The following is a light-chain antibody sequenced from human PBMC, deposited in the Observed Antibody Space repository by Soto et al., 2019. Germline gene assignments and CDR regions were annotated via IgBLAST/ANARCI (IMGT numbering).Light chain of an antibody. CDR2: DAS. CDR1: QSVSSY. V-gene: IGKV3-11*01. J-gene: IGKJ2*01. CDR3: QQRSNWLYT. Sequence: EIVLTQSPATLSLSPGERATLSGRASQSVSSYLAWYQQKPGQAPRLLIYDASNRATGIPARFSGSGSGTDFTLTISSLEPEDFAVYYCQQRSNWLYTFGHGTKLEIK.